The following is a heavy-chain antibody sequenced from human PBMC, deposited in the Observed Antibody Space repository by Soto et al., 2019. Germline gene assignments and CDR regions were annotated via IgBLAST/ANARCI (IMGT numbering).Heavy chain of an antibody. CDR3: ARQDGAMHNTVWSFFDL. D-gene: IGHD2-2*01. CDR1: GGSTSSSSYY. CDR2: IYYNGRT. J-gene: IGHJ4*02. V-gene: IGHV4-39*01. Sequence: SETLSLTCSVSGGSTSSSSYYWGWIRQPPGKGLEWIGSIYYNGRTSYNPSLKSRITMSVDTSKNQFSLKLSSVTAADTAVYFCARQDGAMHNTVWSFFDLWGQGTLVTVSS.